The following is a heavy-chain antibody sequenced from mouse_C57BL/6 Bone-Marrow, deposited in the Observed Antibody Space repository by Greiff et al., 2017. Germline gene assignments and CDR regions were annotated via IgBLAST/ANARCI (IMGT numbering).Heavy chain of an antibody. CDR3: ARHGWEFAY. J-gene: IGHJ3*01. CDR1: GFTFSSYG. V-gene: IGHV5-6*01. CDR2: ISSGGSYT. Sequence: EVHLVESGGDLVKPGGSLKLSCAASGFTFSSYGMSWVRQTPDKRLEWVATISSGGSYTYYPDSVKGRFTISSDNAKNTLYLQMSSLKSEDTAMYYCARHGWEFAYWGQGTLVTVSA. D-gene: IGHD4-1*01.